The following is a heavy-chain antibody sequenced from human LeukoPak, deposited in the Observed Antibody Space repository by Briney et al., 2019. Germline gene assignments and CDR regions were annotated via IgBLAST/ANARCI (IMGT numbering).Heavy chain of an antibody. J-gene: IGHJ1*01. Sequence: GGSLRLSCAASGFSISIYDMNWVRRAPGKGLEWISYISSSGNTIYYGDSVKGRFTISRDSARNSLYLQMNSLRAEDTAVYYCARDLPWNHHNSAEYFHHWGQGTLLIVSS. D-gene: IGHD2/OR15-2a*01. CDR3: ARDLPWNHHNSAEYFHH. CDR1: GFSISIYD. V-gene: IGHV3-48*03. CDR2: ISSSGNTI.